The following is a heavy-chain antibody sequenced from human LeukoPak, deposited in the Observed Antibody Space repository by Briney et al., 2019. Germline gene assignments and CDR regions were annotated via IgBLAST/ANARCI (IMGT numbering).Heavy chain of an antibody. V-gene: IGHV1-58*01. CDR2: IIVGSGVT. J-gene: IGHJ3*02. CDR1: GFTCSSSA. Sequence: SVKVSCKASGFTCSSSAVQWVRQARGQPLEWIGWIIVGSGVTNYAHGLQGRLTITRDMSTSTSYMELSGLTFDDTAVYYCAAELYGGKSDCCNFEMWGRGTLVTVSS. D-gene: IGHD4-23*01. CDR3: AAELYGGKSDCCNFEM.